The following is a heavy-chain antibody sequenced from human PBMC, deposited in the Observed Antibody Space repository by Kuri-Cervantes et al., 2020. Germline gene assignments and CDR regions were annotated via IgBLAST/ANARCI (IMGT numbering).Heavy chain of an antibody. D-gene: IGHD6-13*01. CDR2: ISYDGSNK. J-gene: IGHJ3*02. V-gene: IGHV3-30*07. Sequence: GGSLRLSCAASGFTFSSYAMHWVRQAPGKGLEWVAVISYDGSNKYYADSVKGRFTISRDNSKNTLYLQMNSLRAEDTAVYYSAKEEGIAAAGIDAFDIWGQGTMVTVSS. CDR1: GFTFSSYA. CDR3: AKEEGIAAAGIDAFDI.